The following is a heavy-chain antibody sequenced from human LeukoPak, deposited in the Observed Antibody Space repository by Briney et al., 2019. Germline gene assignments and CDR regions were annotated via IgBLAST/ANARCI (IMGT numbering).Heavy chain of an antibody. CDR1: GFTFSSYE. CDR3: ARESKGSQWLVFVYYYGMDV. V-gene: IGHV3-48*03. J-gene: IGHJ6*02. Sequence: PGGSLRLSCAASGFTFSSYEMNWVRQAPGKGLEWVSYISSSGSTIYYADSVKGRFTISRDNAKNSLYLQMNSPRAEDTAVYYCARESKGSQWLVFVYYYGMDVWGQGTTVTVSS. D-gene: IGHD6-19*01. CDR2: ISSSGSTI.